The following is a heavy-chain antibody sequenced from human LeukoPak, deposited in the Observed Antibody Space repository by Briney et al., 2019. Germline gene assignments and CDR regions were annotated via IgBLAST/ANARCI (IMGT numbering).Heavy chain of an antibody. CDR1: GFTFDDYA. CDR2: ISGDGGST. CDR3: AKDTQSGYYGYYYGMDV. V-gene: IGHV3-43*02. Sequence: PGGSLRLSCAASGFTFDDYAMHWVRQAPGKGLEWVSLISGDGGSTYYADSVKGRFTISRDNSKNSLYLQMNSLRTEDTALYYCAKDTQSGYYGYYYGMDVWGQGTTVTVSS. D-gene: IGHD3-3*01. J-gene: IGHJ6*02.